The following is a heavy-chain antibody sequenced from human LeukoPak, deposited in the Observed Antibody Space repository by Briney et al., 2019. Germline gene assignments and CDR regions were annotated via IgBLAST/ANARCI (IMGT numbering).Heavy chain of an antibody. CDR3: ARDPTTVTTIFDS. J-gene: IGHJ4*02. CDR2: ISPNSGGT. V-gene: IGHV1-2*02. D-gene: IGHD4-17*01. Sequence: ASVKVSCKASGYTFTGYYMHWVRQAPGQGLEWMGWISPNSGGTNYAQKFQGRVTMTRDTSISTAYMELSRLRSDDTAVYYCARDPTTVTTIFDSWGQGTLVTVSS. CDR1: GYTFTGYY.